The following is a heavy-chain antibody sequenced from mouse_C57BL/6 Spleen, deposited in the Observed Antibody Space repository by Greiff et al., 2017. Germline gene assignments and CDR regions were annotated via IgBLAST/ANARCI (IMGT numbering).Heavy chain of an antibody. V-gene: IGHV3-6*01. CDR2: ISYDGSN. J-gene: IGHJ4*01. CDR3: AREGELFMDY. Sequence: EVKLEESGPGLVKPSQSLSLTCSVTGYSITSGYYWNWIRQFPGNKLEWMGYISYDGSNNYNPSLKNRISITRDTSKNQFFLKLNSVTTEDTATYYCAREGELFMDYWGQGTSVTVSS. CDR1: GYSITSGYY.